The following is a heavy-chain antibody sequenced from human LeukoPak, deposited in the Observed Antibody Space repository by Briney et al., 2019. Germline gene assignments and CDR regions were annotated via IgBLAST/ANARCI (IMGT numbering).Heavy chain of an antibody. Sequence: SETLSLTCTVSGGSISSYYWSWIRQPPGKGLEWIGYIYYSGSTNYNPSLKSRVTISVDTSKNQFSLKLSSATAADTAVYYCARGPEDGYRPFDYWGQGTLVTVSS. D-gene: IGHD5-24*01. J-gene: IGHJ4*02. V-gene: IGHV4-59*01. CDR3: ARGPEDGYRPFDY. CDR2: IYYSGST. CDR1: GGSISSYY.